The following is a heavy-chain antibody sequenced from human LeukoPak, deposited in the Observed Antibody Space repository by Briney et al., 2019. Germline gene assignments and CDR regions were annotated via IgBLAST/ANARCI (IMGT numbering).Heavy chain of an antibody. CDR3: ARDEGGYYFDY. CDR2: IKQDGSEK. D-gene: IGHD5-12*01. J-gene: IGHJ4*02. Sequence: GGSLRLSCAASGFTVSTNYMTWVRQAPGKGLEWVANIKQDGSEKYYVGSVKGRFTISRDNAKNSLYLQMNSLRAEDTAVYYCARDEGGYYFDYWGQGTLVTVSS. CDR1: GFTVSTNY. V-gene: IGHV3-7*01.